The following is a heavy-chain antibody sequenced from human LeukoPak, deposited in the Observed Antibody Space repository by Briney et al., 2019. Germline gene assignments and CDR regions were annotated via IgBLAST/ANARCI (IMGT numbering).Heavy chain of an antibody. J-gene: IGHJ4*02. Sequence: GGSLRLSCSASGFTFSRHGMHCVRQAPGQGLEYVSAISNNGGSTYYADSVKGRFTISRDNSKNTLYLQMSSLRAEDTAVYYCVKGGENWASGRFFDYWGQGTLVTVSS. V-gene: IGHV3-64D*06. CDR3: VKGGENWASGRFFDY. CDR2: ISNNGGST. CDR1: GFTFSRHG. D-gene: IGHD7-27*01.